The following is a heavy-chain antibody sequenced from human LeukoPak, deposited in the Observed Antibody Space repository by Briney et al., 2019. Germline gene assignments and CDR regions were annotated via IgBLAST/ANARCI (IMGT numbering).Heavy chain of an antibody. Sequence: GGSLRLSCAASGFTVSSNYMSWVRQAPGKGLEWVSVIYSGGGTYYADSVKGRFTISRDNSKNTLYLQMNSLRAEDTAVYYCAREDNYGSGSSYYFDYWGQGTLVTVSS. CDR1: GFTVSSNY. CDR2: IYSGGGT. J-gene: IGHJ4*02. V-gene: IGHV3-66*01. CDR3: AREDNYGSGSSYYFDY. D-gene: IGHD3-10*01.